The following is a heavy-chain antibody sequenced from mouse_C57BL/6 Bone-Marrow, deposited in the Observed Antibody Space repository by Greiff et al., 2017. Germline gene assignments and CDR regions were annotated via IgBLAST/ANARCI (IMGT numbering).Heavy chain of an antibody. D-gene: IGHD1-1*01. CDR3: ARNYYPFAY. V-gene: IGHV1-50*01. CDR2: IDPSDSYT. Sequence: VQLQQPGAELVKPGASVKLSCKASGYTFTSYWMQWVKQRPGQGLEWIGEIDPSDSYTNYNQQFKGKATLTVDTSSSTAYMQLSSLTSEDSAVYYCARNYYPFAYWGQGTLVTVSA. J-gene: IGHJ3*01. CDR1: GYTFTSYW.